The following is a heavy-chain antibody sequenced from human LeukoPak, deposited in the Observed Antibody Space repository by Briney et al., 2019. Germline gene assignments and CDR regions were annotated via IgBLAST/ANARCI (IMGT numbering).Heavy chain of an antibody. CDR3: ARDKGPYWYFDL. J-gene: IGHJ2*01. CDR2: IYNSGST. V-gene: IGHV4-59*01. Sequence: SETLSLTCTVSDGSISSYYWNWIRQPPGKGLEWIGNIYNSGSTDYNPSLKSRVTISVNLSKNQISLKQSSVTAADTAVYYCARDKGPYWYFDLWGRGTLVTVSS. CDR1: DGSISSYY.